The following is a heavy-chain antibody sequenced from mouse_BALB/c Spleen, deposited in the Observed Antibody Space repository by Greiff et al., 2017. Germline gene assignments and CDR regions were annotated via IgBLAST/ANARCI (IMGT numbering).Heavy chain of an antibody. CDR3: ARWDYGNYGAYWFAY. CDR1: GFTFSSYG. J-gene: IGHJ3*01. V-gene: IGHV5-6*01. CDR2: ISSGGGNT. D-gene: IGHD2-1*01. Sequence: EVQLVESGGDLVKPGGSLKLSCAASGFTFSSYGMSWVRQTPDKRLEWVATISSGGGNTYYPDSVKGRFTISRDNAKNNLYLQMSSLRSEDTALYYCARWDYGNYGAYWFAYWGQGTLVTVSA.